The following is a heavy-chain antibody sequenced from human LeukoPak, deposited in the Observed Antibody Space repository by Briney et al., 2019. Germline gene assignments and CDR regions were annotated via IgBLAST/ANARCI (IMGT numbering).Heavy chain of an antibody. J-gene: IGHJ4*02. CDR1: KFTFSNYG. CDR3: AIDPNWGTHS. Sequence: GGSLRLSCTASKFTFSNYGMQWVRQAPGKGLEWVAVVSSDGGTKYYADSVKGRFTISRDNSKNTMYLQMNSLRVEDTAVYYCAIDPNWGTHSWGQGVLVTVSS. D-gene: IGHD7-27*01. CDR2: VSSDGGTK. V-gene: IGHV3-30*03.